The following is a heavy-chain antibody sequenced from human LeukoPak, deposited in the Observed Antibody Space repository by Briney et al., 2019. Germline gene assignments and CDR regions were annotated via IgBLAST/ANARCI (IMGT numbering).Heavy chain of an antibody. D-gene: IGHD1-1*01. CDR3: ARKWATSFDP. CDR2: INTYSGDT. Sequence: ASVKVSCKSSGYTFISYGIGWVRQAPGQGLEWMGWINTYSGDTNYAQKVQGRVTLTRDTSTNTAYMELRSLRSDDTAVYYCARKWATSFDPWGQGTLVTVSS. CDR1: GYTFISYG. J-gene: IGHJ5*02. V-gene: IGHV1-18*01.